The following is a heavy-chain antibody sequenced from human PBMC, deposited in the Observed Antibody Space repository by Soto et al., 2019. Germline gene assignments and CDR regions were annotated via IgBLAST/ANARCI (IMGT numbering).Heavy chain of an antibody. J-gene: IGHJ4*02. CDR2: ISYDGSNK. CDR3: ARGIAAGTYYFDY. Sequence: GGSLRLSCAASGFTFISYAMHWVLQAPGKGLERVAVISYDGSNKYYADSVKGRFTISRDNSKNTLYLQMNSLRAEDTAVYYCARGIAAGTYYFDYWGQGTLVTVSS. D-gene: IGHD2-15*01. V-gene: IGHV3-30-3*01. CDR1: GFTFISYA.